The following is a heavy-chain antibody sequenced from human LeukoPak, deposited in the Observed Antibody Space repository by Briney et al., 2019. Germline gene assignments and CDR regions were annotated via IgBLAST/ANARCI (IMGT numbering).Heavy chain of an antibody. V-gene: IGHV3-23*01. CDR3: AKDARDYYDSSGYYQIGYFDY. D-gene: IGHD3-22*01. CDR1: GFTFSSYA. Sequence: GGSLRLSRAASGFTFSSYAMSWVRQAPGKGLEWVSAISGSGGSTYYADSVKGRFTISRDNSKNTLYLQMNSLRAKDTAVYYCAKDARDYYDSSGYYQIGYFDYWGQGTLVTVSS. CDR2: ISGSGGST. J-gene: IGHJ4*02.